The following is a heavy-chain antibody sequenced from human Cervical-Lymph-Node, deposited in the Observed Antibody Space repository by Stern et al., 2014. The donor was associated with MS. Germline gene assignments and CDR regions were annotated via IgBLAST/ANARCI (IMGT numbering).Heavy chain of an antibody. D-gene: IGHD1-14*01. J-gene: IGHJ4*02. V-gene: IGHV5-51*01. CDR3: ARQTTAWASDV. CDR2: IYPGDSET. Sequence: MQLVQSGAELIRPGESLKISWKGSGFKFSIYWIAWVRQMTGKGLEWMGIIYPGDSETRYSPSFQGQVTMSADKSTSTAYLQWSSLNASDTAMYFCARQTTAWASDVWGQGTLVTVSS. CDR1: GFKFSIYW.